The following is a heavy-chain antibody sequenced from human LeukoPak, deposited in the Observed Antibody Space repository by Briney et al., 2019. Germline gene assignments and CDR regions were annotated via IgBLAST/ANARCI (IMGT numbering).Heavy chain of an antibody. CDR1: GGSISSSSYY. CDR3: ARAVYSGWESFDY. D-gene: IGHD6-19*01. Sequence: KSSETLSPTCTVSGGSISSSSYYWSWIRQPPGKGLEWIGEINHSGSTNYNPSLESRVTISVDTSKNQFSLKLSSVTAADTAVYYCARAVYSGWESFDYWGQGTLVTVSS. V-gene: IGHV4-39*07. CDR2: INHSGST. J-gene: IGHJ4*02.